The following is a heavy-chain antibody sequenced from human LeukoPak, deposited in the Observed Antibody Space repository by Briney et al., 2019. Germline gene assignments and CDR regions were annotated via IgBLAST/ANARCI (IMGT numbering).Heavy chain of an antibody. D-gene: IGHD3-10*01. J-gene: IGHJ5*02. Sequence: GASVKVSCKASGYTFTAYYMHWVRQAPGQGLEWMGWITPNSGGTKYAQRFQGRVTMTRDTSISTAYMELSGLRSDDTAVYYCARGGPAQLNWFDPWGQGTLDTVSS. CDR1: GYTFTAYY. CDR3: ARGGPAQLNWFDP. V-gene: IGHV1-2*02. CDR2: ITPNSGGT.